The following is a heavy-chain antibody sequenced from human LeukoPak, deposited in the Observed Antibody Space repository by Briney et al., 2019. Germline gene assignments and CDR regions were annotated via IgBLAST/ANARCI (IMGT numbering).Heavy chain of an antibody. V-gene: IGHV4-59*12. J-gene: IGHJ4*02. Sequence: SETLSLTCTVSGGSISSYYWSWIRQPPGKGLEWIGSIYYSGSTYYNPSLKSRVTISVDTSKNQFSLKLSSVTAADTAVYYCARVTRTRGYFDYWGQGTLVTVSS. D-gene: IGHD1/OR15-1a*01. CDR1: GGSISSYY. CDR3: ARVTRTRGYFDY. CDR2: IYYSGST.